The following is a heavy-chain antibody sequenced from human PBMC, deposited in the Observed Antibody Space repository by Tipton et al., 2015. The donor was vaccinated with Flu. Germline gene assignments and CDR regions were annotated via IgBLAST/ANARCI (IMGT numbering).Heavy chain of an antibody. CDR3: ARGPLLDL. Sequence: TLSLTCTVSGGSLSSFYWTWIRQPAGKGLEWIGRIYSSGITKYNPSLKSRVTISVDTSKNQFSPKLSSVTAADTAVYYCARGPLLDLWGRGTLVTVSS. J-gene: IGHJ2*01. CDR2: IYSSGIT. V-gene: IGHV4-4*07. D-gene: IGHD5/OR15-5a*01. CDR1: GGSLSSFY.